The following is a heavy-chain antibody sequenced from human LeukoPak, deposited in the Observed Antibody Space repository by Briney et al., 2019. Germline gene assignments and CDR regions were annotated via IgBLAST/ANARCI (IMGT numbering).Heavy chain of an antibody. J-gene: IGHJ5*02. Sequence: PSETLSLTCTVSGGSISSYYWSWIRQPAGKGLEWIGRIYTSGSTNYNPSLKSRVTMSVDTSKNQFSLKLSSVIAADTAVYYCAAGRTTVSDNWFDPWGQGTLLTVSS. CDR1: GGSISSYY. D-gene: IGHD4-11*01. V-gene: IGHV4-4*07. CDR2: IYTSGST. CDR3: AAGRTTVSDNWFDP.